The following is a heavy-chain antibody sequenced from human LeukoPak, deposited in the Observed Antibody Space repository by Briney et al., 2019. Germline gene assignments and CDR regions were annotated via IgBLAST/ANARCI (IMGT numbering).Heavy chain of an antibody. CDR1: GFTFSSYW. Sequence: GGSLRLSCASSGFTFSSYWMSWVRQAPGKGLDWVANIKQDGSEKYYVDSVKGRFTISRDNAKNSLYLQMNSLRAEDTAVYYCARDRCSSTSCFIDYWGQGTLVTVSS. CDR2: IKQDGSEK. V-gene: IGHV3-7*04. D-gene: IGHD2-2*01. CDR3: ARDRCSSTSCFIDY. J-gene: IGHJ4*02.